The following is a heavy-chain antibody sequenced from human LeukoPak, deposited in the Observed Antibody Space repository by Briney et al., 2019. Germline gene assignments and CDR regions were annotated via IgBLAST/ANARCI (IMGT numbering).Heavy chain of an antibody. Sequence: SETLSLTCTVSGGSISSYYWRWIRQPPGKGLEWIGYIYYSGSTNYNPSLKSRVTISVDTSKNQFSLKLSSVTAADTAVYYCARLPYYYDSSGYVIVWGQGTMVTVSS. CDR3: ARLPYYYDSSGYVIV. CDR2: IYYSGST. D-gene: IGHD3-22*01. V-gene: IGHV4-59*01. J-gene: IGHJ3*01. CDR1: GGSISSYY.